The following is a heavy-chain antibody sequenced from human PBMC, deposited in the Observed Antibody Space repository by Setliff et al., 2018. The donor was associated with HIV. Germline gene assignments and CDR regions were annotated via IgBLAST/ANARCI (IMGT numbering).Heavy chain of an antibody. Sequence: VASVKVSCKASGYIFTQSDINWVRQATGQMPEWMGWMNPKSGKTGYKQTFQDRITITRDSSTYTLHMELKTLTSEDTAVYYCARSGPRDHDFWPDQSRQYFDLWGRGTLVTVS. CDR3: ARSGPRDHDFWPDQSRQYFDL. V-gene: IGHV1-8*01. J-gene: IGHJ2*01. D-gene: IGHD3-3*01. CDR1: GYIFTQSD. CDR2: MNPKSGKT.